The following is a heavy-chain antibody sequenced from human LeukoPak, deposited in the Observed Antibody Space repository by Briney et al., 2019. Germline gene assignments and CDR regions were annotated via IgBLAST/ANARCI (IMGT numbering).Heavy chain of an antibody. D-gene: IGHD3-16*02. Sequence: SETLSPTCTVSGGSMTAGDYYWGWVRQPPGTGLQWIATSYQGASLKSRVTISLDTSKNQFSLRLTSVTAADTAVYYCARIYGLYREAMDVWGPGITVTVSS. V-gene: IGHV4-39*07. CDR1: GGSMTAGDYY. J-gene: IGHJ6*02. CDR2: S. CDR3: ARIYGLYREAMDV.